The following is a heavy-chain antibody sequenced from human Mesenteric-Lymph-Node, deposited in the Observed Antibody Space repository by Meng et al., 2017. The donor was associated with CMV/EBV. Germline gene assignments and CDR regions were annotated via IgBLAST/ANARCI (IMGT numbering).Heavy chain of an antibody. D-gene: IGHD2-15*01. J-gene: IGHJ5*02. CDR2: IYYSGST. Sequence: GDYYWSWISQPPGKGLEWIGYIYYSGSTYYNPSLKSRVTISVDTSKNQFSLKLSSVTAADTAVYYCARDGMGYCSGGSCYSGWFDPWGQGTLVTVSS. CDR1: GDYY. V-gene: IGHV4-30-4*08. CDR3: ARDGMGYCSGGSCYSGWFDP.